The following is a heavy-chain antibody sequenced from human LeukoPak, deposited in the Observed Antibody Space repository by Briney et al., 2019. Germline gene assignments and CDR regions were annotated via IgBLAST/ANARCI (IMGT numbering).Heavy chain of an antibody. D-gene: IGHD6-13*01. CDR3: ARDNDVGAYSSSWLFDY. V-gene: IGHV4-61*02. Sequence: SETLSLTCTVSGDSITRGSYYWSWIRQPAGKGLEWIGRISTSGRTYYNPSLKSRVTISVDTSKNQFSLRLRSVTAPDTAVYYCARDNDVGAYSSSWLFDYWGQGTLVTVSS. J-gene: IGHJ4*02. CDR1: GDSITRGSYY. CDR2: ISTSGRT.